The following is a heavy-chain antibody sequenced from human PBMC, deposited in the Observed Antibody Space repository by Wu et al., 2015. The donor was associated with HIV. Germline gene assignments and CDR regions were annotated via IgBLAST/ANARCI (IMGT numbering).Heavy chain of an antibody. Sequence: QVQLVQSGAGVKKPGASVKVSCQASGYTFTDYYIHWLRQAPGQGLEWMGWISAYNGNTNYAQKLQGRVTMTTDTSTSTAYMELRSLRSDDTAVYYCARDKTGYSSGWYHYWGQGTLVTVSS. V-gene: IGHV1-18*04. CDR1: GYTFTDYY. J-gene: IGHJ4*02. CDR2: ISAYNGNT. CDR3: ARDKTGYSSGWYHY. D-gene: IGHD6-19*01.